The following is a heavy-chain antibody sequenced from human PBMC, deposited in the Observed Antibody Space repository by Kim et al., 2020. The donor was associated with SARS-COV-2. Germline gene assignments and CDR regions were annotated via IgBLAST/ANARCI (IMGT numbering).Heavy chain of an antibody. Sequence: GGSLRLSCAASGFTVSSNYMSWVRQAPGKGLEWVSVIYSGGSTYYADSVKGRFTISRDNSKNTLYLQMNSLRAEDTAVYYCARGNMVRGVIILIDYWGQGTLVTVSS. CDR1: GFTVSSNY. CDR3: ARGNMVRGVIILIDY. CDR2: IYSGGST. J-gene: IGHJ4*02. V-gene: IGHV3-53*01. D-gene: IGHD3-10*01.